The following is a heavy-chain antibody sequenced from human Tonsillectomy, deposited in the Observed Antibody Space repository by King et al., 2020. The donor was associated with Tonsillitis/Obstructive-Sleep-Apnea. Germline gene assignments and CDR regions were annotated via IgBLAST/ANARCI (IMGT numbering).Heavy chain of an antibody. Sequence: EVQLVESGGGLVQPGGSLRLSCAASGFTFSTYWMTWVRQAPGKGLEWVANIKQDGSETRYVDSVKGRFTISRDNAKNSLYLQMNSLRVEDTAMYYCARDWKYNDYDYESPDWGQGTLVTVSS. D-gene: IGHD5-12*01. J-gene: IGHJ4*02. CDR1: GFTFSTYW. CDR2: IKQDGSET. CDR3: ARDWKYNDYDYESPD. V-gene: IGHV3-7*03.